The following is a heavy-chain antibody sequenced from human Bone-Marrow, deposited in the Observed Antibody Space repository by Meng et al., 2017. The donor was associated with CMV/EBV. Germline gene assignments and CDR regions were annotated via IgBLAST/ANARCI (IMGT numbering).Heavy chain of an antibody. CDR3: ARDGYNYGGADY. J-gene: IGHJ4*02. CDR2: IIPILGIA. D-gene: IGHD5-24*01. V-gene: IGHV1-69*10. CDR1: GYTFSSYG. Sequence: SVKVSCKAFGYTFSSYGISWVRQAPGQGLEWMGGIIPILGIANYAQKFQGRVTITADKSTSTAYMELSSLRSEDTAVYYCARDGYNYGGADYWGQGTLVTVSS.